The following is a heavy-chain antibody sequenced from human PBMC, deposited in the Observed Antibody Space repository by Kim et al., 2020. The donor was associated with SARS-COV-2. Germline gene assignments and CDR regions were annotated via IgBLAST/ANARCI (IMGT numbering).Heavy chain of an antibody. CDR1: GGSISSSNW. Sequence: SETLSLTCAVSGGSISSSNWWSWVRQPPGKGLEWIGEIYHSGSTNYNPSLKSRVSISVDKSKNQFSLKLSSVTTADTAVYYCARESQNGDYDILTGSHILTPDAFDIWGQGTMVTVSS. CDR2: IYHSGST. J-gene: IGHJ3*02. V-gene: IGHV4-4*02. D-gene: IGHD3-9*01. CDR3: ARESQNGDYDILTGSHILTPDAFDI.